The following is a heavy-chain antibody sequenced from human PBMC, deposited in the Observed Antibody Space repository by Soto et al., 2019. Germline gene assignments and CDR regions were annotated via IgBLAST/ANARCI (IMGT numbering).Heavy chain of an antibody. V-gene: IGHV5-10-1*03. CDR1: GYTFNDYY. Sequence: EVQLVQSGAEVKKPGESLRISCRTSGYTFNDYYITWVRQVPGKGLEWLGRIDPSDSYTHYSLSSEGHVTISEDKSLNTAYLQWSSLGVSDTAIYYCARQGHGSSASFPFDYWGQGTLVTVSS. J-gene: IGHJ4*02. D-gene: IGHD1-26*01. CDR2: IDPSDSYT. CDR3: ARQGHGSSASFPFDY.